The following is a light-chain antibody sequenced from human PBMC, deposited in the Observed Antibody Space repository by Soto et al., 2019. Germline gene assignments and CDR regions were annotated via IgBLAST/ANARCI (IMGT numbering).Light chain of an antibody. V-gene: IGKV1-13*02. CDR2: VAS. J-gene: IGKJ5*01. CDR3: QQFNSYPIT. CDR1: QGITSA. Sequence: IQLTQSPSSLSASVGDTVTITCRASQGITSALAWYQQKPGKAPKLLISVASSLESGVPSRFSGSGSGTDFTLTISSLQPEDFATYYCQQFNSYPITFGQGTRLEIK.